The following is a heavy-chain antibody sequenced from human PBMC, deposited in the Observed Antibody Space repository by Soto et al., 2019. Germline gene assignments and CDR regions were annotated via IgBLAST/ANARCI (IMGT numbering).Heavy chain of an antibody. V-gene: IGHV1-69*13. J-gene: IGHJ3*02. D-gene: IGHD2-21*02. CDR1: GGTFSSYA. CDR3: ARGPYCGGACNPRGSAFDI. Sequence: SVKVSCKASGGTFSSYAISWVRQAPGQGLEWMGGIIPIFGTANYAQKYQGRVTITADESTSTAYMELSSLRSEDTAVYYCARGPYCGGACNPRGSAFDIWGQGTLFTVSS. CDR2: IIPIFGTA.